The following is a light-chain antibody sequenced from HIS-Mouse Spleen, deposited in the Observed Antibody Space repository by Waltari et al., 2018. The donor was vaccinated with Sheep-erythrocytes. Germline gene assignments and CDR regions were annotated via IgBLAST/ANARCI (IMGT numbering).Light chain of an antibody. V-gene: IGKV3-20*01. Sequence: EIVLTQSPGTLSLSPGERATLSCRASQRVSSSYLAWYQQKPGQAPRLLTYGASSRATGIPDRFSGSGSGTDCTLTISRLEPEDFAVYYCQQYGSSPPLTFGGGTKVEIK. J-gene: IGKJ4*01. CDR3: QQYGSSPPLT. CDR1: QRVSSSY. CDR2: GAS.